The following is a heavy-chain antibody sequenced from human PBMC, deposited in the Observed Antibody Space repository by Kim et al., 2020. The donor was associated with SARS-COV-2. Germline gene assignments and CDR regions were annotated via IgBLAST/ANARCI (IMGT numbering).Heavy chain of an antibody. CDR1: GFTVSSNY. V-gene: IGHV3-53*01. CDR3: ARAGITFGGVNGYGMDV. D-gene: IGHD3-16*01. J-gene: IGHJ6*02. CDR2: IYSGGST. Sequence: GGSLRLSCAASGFTVSSNYMSWVRQAPGKGLEWVSVIYSGGSTYYADSVKGRFTISRDNSKNTLYLQMNSLRAEDTAVYYCARAGITFGGVNGYGMDVWGQGTTVTVSS.